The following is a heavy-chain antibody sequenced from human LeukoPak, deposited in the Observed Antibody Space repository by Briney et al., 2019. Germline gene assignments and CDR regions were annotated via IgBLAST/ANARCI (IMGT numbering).Heavy chain of an antibody. D-gene: IGHD1-26*01. CDR1: GGSFSGYY. V-gene: IGHV4-34*01. CDR3: ARGFPGSYYYRFDP. J-gene: IGHJ5*02. Sequence: PSETLSLTCAVYGGSFSGYYWSWIRQPPGKGLEWIGEINHSGSTNYNPSLKSRVTISVDTSKNQFSLKLSSVTAADTAVYYRARGFPGSYYYRFDPWGQGTLVTVSS. CDR2: INHSGST.